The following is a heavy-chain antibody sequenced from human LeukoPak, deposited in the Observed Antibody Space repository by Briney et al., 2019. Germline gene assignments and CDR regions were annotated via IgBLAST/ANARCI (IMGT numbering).Heavy chain of an antibody. Sequence: SETLSLTCTVSGGSISSYYWSWIRQPAGKGLEWIGRIYTSGSTNYNPSLKSRVTMSVDTSKNQFSLKLSSVTAADTAVYCCARAAAVAGRGGVFDYWGQGTLVTVSS. J-gene: IGHJ4*02. CDR2: IYTSGST. CDR3: ARAAAVAGRGGVFDY. CDR1: GGSISSYY. V-gene: IGHV4-4*07. D-gene: IGHD6-19*01.